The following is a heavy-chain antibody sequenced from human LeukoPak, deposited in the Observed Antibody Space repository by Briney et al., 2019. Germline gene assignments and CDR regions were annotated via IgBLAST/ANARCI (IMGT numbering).Heavy chain of an antibody. V-gene: IGHV1-18*01. D-gene: IGHD2-2*01. CDR2: ISAYNGNT. CDR1: GYTFTSYG. Sequence: ASVKVSCKASGYTFTSYGISWVRQAPGQGLEWMGWISAYNGNTNYAQKLQGRVTMTTDTSTSTAYMELRSLRSDDTAVYYCARTSSYRSTSWNFDYWAREPWSPSPQ. J-gene: IGHJ4*02. CDR3: ARTSSYRSTSWNFDY.